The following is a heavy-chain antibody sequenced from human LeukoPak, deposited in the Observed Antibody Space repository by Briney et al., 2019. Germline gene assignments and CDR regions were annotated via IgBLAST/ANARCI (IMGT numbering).Heavy chain of an antibody. CDR1: GGTFSSYA. CDR3: ATFYDFWSGYHRGGDY. CDR2: IIPIFGTA. V-gene: IGHV1-69*05. Sequence: ASVKVSCKASGGTFSSYAISWVRQAPGQGLEWMGGIIPIFGTANYAQKFQGRVTITTDESTSTAYMELSSLRSEDTAVYYCATFYDFWSGYHRGGDYWGQGTLVTVSS. D-gene: IGHD3-3*01. J-gene: IGHJ4*02.